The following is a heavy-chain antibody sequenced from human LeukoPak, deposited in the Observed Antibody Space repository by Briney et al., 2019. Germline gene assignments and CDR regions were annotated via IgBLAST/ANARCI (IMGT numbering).Heavy chain of an antibody. Sequence: SETLSLTCIVSGGSISSYYWSWIRQSPGKGLEWIGYIYYSGSTNYNPSLNSRVTISVDTSKNQFSLKLSSVTTADTAVYYCARLHRGEEAFDIWGQGTMVTVSS. V-gene: IGHV4-59*01. CDR3: ARLHRGEEAFDI. CDR1: GGSISSYY. J-gene: IGHJ3*02. CDR2: IYYSGST.